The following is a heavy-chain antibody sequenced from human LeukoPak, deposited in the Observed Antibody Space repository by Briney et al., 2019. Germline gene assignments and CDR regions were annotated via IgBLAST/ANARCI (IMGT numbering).Heavy chain of an antibody. J-gene: IGHJ6*02. CDR2: IIPIFGTA. D-gene: IGHD3-3*01. CDR3: ARGYDFWSGYYYYGMDV. CDR1: GGTFSSYA. Sequence: SVKVSCKASGGTFSSYAISWVRQAPGQGLEWMGGIIPIFGTANYAQKFQGRVTITADESTSTAYMELSSLRSEDTAVYYCARGYDFWSGYYYYGMDVWGQGTLVTVSS. V-gene: IGHV1-69*13.